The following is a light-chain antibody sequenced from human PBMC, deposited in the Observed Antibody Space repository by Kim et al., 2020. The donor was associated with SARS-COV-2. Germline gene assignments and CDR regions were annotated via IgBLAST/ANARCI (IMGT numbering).Light chain of an antibody. Sequence: DIQMTQSPSSLSASVGDRATITCRASQGISNYLAWYQQKPGKVPKLLIFAASTLQSGVPSRFSGSGSGTDFTLTISSLQPEEVATYYCQSYNSAPWTFGQGTKVDIK. CDR3: QSYNSAPWT. CDR2: AAS. V-gene: IGKV1-27*01. CDR1: QGISNY. J-gene: IGKJ1*01.